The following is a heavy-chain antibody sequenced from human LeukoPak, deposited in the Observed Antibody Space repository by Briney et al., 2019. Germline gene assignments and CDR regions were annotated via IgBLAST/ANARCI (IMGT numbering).Heavy chain of an antibody. CDR3: AREGARAYAQLDY. J-gene: IGHJ4*02. Sequence: GGSLRLSCAASGFTFSSYAMHWVRQAPGKGLEWVAVISYDGSNKYYADSVKGRFTISRDNSKNTLYLQMNSLRAEDTAVYYCAREGARAYAQLDYWGQGTLVTVSS. D-gene: IGHD2-2*01. CDR2: ISYDGSNK. V-gene: IGHV3-30-3*01. CDR1: GFTFSSYA.